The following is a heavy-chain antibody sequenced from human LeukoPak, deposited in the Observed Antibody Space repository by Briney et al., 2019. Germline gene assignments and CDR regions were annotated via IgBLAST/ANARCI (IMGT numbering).Heavy chain of an antibody. CDR2: IYYSGST. D-gene: IGHD2-15*01. J-gene: IGHJ4*02. V-gene: IGHV4-59*01. CDR1: GGSISSYY. CDR3: ARGPPTDPVADFVY. Sequence: SETLSLTCTVSGGSISSYYWSWIRQPPGKGLEWIGYIYYSGSTNYNPSLKSRVTISVDTSKNQFSLKLSSVTAADTAVYYCARGPPTDPVADFVYWGQGTLVTVSS.